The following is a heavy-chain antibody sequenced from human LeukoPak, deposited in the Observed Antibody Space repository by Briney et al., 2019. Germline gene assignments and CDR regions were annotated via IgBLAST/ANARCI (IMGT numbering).Heavy chain of an antibody. CDR1: GGSLSSYY. V-gene: IGHV4-4*07. CDR3: VRDQGYCSVGSCYYNLHFDY. J-gene: IGHJ4*02. Sequence: SETLSLTCTVSGGSLSSYYWSCIRQPAGKGLEWMGRIYTSGSTNYNPSLMNRVTMSVDTSKTQFSLKMSSATAAGTAVDYCVRDQGYCSVGSCYYNLHFDYWGQGTPVTVSS. CDR2: IYTSGST. D-gene: IGHD2-15*01.